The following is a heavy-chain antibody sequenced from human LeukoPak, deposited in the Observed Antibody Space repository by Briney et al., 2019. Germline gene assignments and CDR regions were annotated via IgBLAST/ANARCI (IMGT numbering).Heavy chain of an antibody. Sequence: PSETLSLTCTVSGGSISSYYWSWIRQPPGKGLEWIGYIYYSGSTNYNPSLKSRVTISLDTSNNQFSLRVTSVTAADTAVYYCARAPERWYSYGSYTYYYMDVWGKGTTVTVSS. D-gene: IGHD5-18*01. CDR1: GGSISSYY. V-gene: IGHV4-59*01. J-gene: IGHJ6*03. CDR2: IYYSGST. CDR3: ARAPERWYSYGSYTYYYMDV.